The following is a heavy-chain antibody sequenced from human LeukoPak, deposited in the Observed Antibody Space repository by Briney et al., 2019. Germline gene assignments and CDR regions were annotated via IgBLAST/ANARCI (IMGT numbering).Heavy chain of an antibody. Sequence: SETLSLTCSVSDDSITMYYWTWIRQPPGKGLEWIGSIYYSGSTYYNPSLKSRVTISVDTSKNQFSLKLSSVTAADTAVYYCARDPYSGSYGADYYYYMDVWGKGTTVTISS. CDR3: ARDPYSGSYGADYYYYMDV. CDR2: IYYSGST. CDR1: DDSITMYY. V-gene: IGHV4-59*12. J-gene: IGHJ6*03. D-gene: IGHD1-26*01.